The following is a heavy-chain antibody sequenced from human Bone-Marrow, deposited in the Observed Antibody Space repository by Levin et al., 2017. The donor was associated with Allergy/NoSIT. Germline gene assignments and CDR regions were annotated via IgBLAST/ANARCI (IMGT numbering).Heavy chain of an antibody. J-gene: IGHJ4*02. Sequence: GESLRLSCAASGFTFSDYPFHWIRQTPGKGLEWVAVISYDGGNQYYADSVEGRFTVSRDNSMNTLYLQMNSLGVDDTAVYYCARVGGHCFGPSRLDSWGQGALVTVSS. CDR2: ISYDGGNQ. CDR3: ARVGGHCFGPSRLDS. CDR1: GFTFSDYP. D-gene: IGHD2-21*02. V-gene: IGHV3-30-3*01.